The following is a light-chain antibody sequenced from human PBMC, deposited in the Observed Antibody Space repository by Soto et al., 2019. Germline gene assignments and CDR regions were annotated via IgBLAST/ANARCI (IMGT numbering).Light chain of an antibody. CDR3: QQYGSSPS. J-gene: IGKJ3*01. Sequence: EIVLTQSPGTLSLSPGERATLSCRASQSVSSSYLAWYRQRPGQAPRLLIYGASIRDTGIPDRFSGSGSGTDFTLTISRLEPEDFAVFYCQQYGSSPSFGPGTKVDIK. V-gene: IGKV3-20*01. CDR1: QSVSSSY. CDR2: GAS.